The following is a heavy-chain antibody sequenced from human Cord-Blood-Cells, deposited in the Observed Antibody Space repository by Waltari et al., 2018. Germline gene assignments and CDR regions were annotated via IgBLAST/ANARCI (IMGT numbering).Heavy chain of an antibody. D-gene: IGHD2-21*01. V-gene: IGHV1-18*01. J-gene: IGHJ4*02. CDR2: ISASRCNT. CDR3: ARTWAGDCGYFDY. Sequence: QVQLVQSGAEVKKPGASVKVSCKASGYTFTSYGISWVRQAPGQGLEWMGWISASRCNTDDAQTLQGSVTMTTDTSTSTAYMELRNLRSDDTAVYYGARTWAGDCGYFDYWGQGTLVTVSS. CDR1: GYTFTSYG.